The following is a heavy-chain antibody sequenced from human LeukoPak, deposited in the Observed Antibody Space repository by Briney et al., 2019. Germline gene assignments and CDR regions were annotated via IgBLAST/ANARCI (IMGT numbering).Heavy chain of an antibody. V-gene: IGHV3-49*04. CDR3: ARNYYYDNSGYYYPYYGMDV. CDR1: GFTFGDYA. CDR2: IRSKAYGGTT. Sequence: GGSLRLSCTASGFTFGDYAMSWVRQAPGKGLEWVGFIRSKAYGGTTEYAASVKGRFTISRDDSKSIAYLQMNSLRAEDTAVYYCARNYYYDNSGYYYPYYGMDVWGQGTTVTVSS. J-gene: IGHJ6*02. D-gene: IGHD3-22*01.